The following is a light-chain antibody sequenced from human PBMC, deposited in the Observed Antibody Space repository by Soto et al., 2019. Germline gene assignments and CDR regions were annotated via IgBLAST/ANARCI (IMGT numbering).Light chain of an antibody. CDR2: DVS. V-gene: IGLV2-23*02. J-gene: IGLJ2*01. CDR3: FSYAGTSML. CDR1: SSDVGNYNL. Sequence: QSALTQPASVSGSPGQSITISCTGTSSDVGNYNLVSWYQQYPGKAPKLIIYDVSKRPSGISNRFSGSKSGNTASLTVSGLQAEDEVDYYCFSYAGTSMLFGGGTKLTVL.